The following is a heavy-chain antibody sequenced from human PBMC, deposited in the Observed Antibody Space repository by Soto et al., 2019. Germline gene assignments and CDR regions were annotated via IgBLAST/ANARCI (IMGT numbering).Heavy chain of an antibody. D-gene: IGHD2-2*01. Sequence: QVQLVESGGGVVQPGRSLRLSCAASGFTFSSYGMHWVRQAPGKGLEWVAVIWYDGSNKYYADSVKGRFTISRDNSKNTLYLQMNSLRAEDTAVYYCARDETWAMTISEDYMDVGGKGTTVTVSS. CDR3: ARDETWAMTISEDYMDV. CDR1: GFTFSSYG. CDR2: IWYDGSNK. V-gene: IGHV3-33*01. J-gene: IGHJ6*03.